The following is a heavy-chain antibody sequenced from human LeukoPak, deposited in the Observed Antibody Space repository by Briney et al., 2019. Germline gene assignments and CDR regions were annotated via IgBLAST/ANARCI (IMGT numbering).Heavy chain of an antibody. CDR2: INQDGSGK. CDR3: ARVRTGTTNWFDP. Sequence: GGSLRLSCAASGFTFSSYWMSWVRQVPGKGLEWVATINQDGSGKYYVDSVKGRFTISRDNAKNSLHLQMSSLRAEDTAVYYCARVRTGTTNWFDPWGQGTLVTVSS. CDR1: GFTFSSYW. D-gene: IGHD1-1*01. V-gene: IGHV3-7*04. J-gene: IGHJ5*02.